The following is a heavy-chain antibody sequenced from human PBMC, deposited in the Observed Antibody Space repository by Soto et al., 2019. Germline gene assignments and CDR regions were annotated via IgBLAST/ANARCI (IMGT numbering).Heavy chain of an antibody. J-gene: IGHJ6*03. CDR3: ARSYRRYCSGGSCYSYYYYYMDV. CDR2: IYYSGST. V-gene: IGHV4-59*01. Sequence: SETLSPTFAVSVCATSLYYWRWTRTPPGKGLEWIGYIYYSGSTNYNPSLKSRVTISVDTSKNQFSLKLSSVTAADTAVYYCARSYRRYCSGGSCYSYYYYYMDVWGKGTTVTVSS. CDR1: VCATSLYY. D-gene: IGHD2-15*01.